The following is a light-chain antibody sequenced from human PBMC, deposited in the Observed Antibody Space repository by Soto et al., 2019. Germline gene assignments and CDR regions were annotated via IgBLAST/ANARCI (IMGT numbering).Light chain of an antibody. CDR2: GAS. V-gene: IGKV3-20*01. J-gene: IGKJ1*01. CDR1: QSVSSNF. CDR3: QQYGDSPRT. Sequence: EIVMTQSPATLSVSPGERSTLSCRASQSVSSNFLAWYRQKPGQAPRLLIHGASNRATGIPDRFSGSGSGTDFTLTISRLEPEDFAVYYCQQYGDSPRTFGQGTMVDIK.